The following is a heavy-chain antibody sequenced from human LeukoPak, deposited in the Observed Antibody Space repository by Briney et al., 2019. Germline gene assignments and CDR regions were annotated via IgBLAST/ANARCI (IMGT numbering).Heavy chain of an antibody. Sequence: ASVKVSCKASGYTFTAYYIHWVRQAPGQGLEWMGWINPNSGDTKHSQKFQGRVTMTRDTSISTTYMELSGLTSDDTAVYYCARDYYDSGGPRLDYWGQGTLVTVSS. V-gene: IGHV1-2*02. CDR2: INPNSGDT. D-gene: IGHD3-22*01. J-gene: IGHJ4*02. CDR3: ARDYYDSGGPRLDY. CDR1: GYTFTAYY.